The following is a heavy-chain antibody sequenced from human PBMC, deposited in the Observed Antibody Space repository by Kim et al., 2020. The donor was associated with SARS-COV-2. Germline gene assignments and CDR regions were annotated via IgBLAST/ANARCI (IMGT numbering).Heavy chain of an antibody. Sequence: SETLSLTCTVSGGSINSYYWSWIRQPAGEGLEWIGRVYANGRTDYNPSLKSRVTMSMDTSENQVSLKLSAVTAADTAVYYCARREAGSNYFDYWGLGTLVTFSS. CDR1: GGSINSYY. J-gene: IGHJ4*02. V-gene: IGHV4-4*07. CDR3: ARREAGSNYFDY. CDR2: VYANGRT. D-gene: IGHD1-26*01.